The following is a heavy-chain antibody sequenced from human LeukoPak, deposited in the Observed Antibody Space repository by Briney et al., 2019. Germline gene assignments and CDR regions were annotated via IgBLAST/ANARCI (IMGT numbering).Heavy chain of an antibody. J-gene: IGHJ5*02. V-gene: IGHV3-23*01. Sequence: GGSLRLSCAASGFTFSSYGMSWVRQAPGKGLEWVSAISGSGGSTYYADSVKGRFTISRDNSKTTLYLQMNSLRAEDTAVYYCAKAGLWFGELLTPFDPWGQGTLVTVSS. CDR2: ISGSGGST. CDR3: AKAGLWFGELLTPFDP. D-gene: IGHD3-10*01. CDR1: GFTFSSYG.